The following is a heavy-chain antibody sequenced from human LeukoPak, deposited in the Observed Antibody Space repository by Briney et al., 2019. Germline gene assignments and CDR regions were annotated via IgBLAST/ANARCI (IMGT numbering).Heavy chain of an antibody. CDR2: INHSGST. CDR3: ARVAPRVSYDFWSGATRTYYYYYYMDV. D-gene: IGHD3-3*01. Sequence: PSETLSLTRTVSGGSISSSSHYWGWIRQPPGKGLEWIGEINHSGSTNYNPPLKSRVTISVDTSKNQFSLKLSSVTAADTAVYYCARVAPRVSYDFWSGATRTYYYYYYMDVWDKGTTVTVSS. CDR1: GGSISSSSHY. J-gene: IGHJ6*03. V-gene: IGHV4-39*07.